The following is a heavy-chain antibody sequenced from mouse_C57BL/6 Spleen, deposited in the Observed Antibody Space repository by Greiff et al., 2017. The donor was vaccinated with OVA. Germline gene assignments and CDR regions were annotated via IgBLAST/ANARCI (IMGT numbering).Heavy chain of an antibody. D-gene: IGHD2-3*01. CDR3: AREGIYDGYYFDD. CDR2: IYPGDGDT. J-gene: IGHJ2*01. V-gene: IGHV1-82*01. Sequence: QVQLQQSGPELVKPGASVKISCKASGYAFSSSWMTWVKQRPGKGLEWIGRIYPGDGDTNSNGKFKVKATLTADKSSSTAYMQLSSLTSEDSAVYFCAREGIYDGYYFDDWGQGTTLTVSS. CDR1: GYAFSSSW.